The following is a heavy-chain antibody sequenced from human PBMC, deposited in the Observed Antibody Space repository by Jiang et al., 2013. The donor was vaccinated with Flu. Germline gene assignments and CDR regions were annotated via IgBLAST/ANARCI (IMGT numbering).Heavy chain of an antibody. V-gene: IGHV7-4-1*02. CDR3: ARGYYDFWSGSPSENWFDP. D-gene: IGHD3-3*01. Sequence: QSGSELKRPGASVKISCKTSGYTFTSYSVNWVRQAPGQGLEWMGWINTNTGNPTYAQGFTGRFVFSLDTSVSTAYLQISSLKAEDTAVYYCARGYYDFWSGSPSENWFDPWGQGTLVTVSS. J-gene: IGHJ5*02. CDR2: INTNTGNP. CDR1: GYTFTSYS.